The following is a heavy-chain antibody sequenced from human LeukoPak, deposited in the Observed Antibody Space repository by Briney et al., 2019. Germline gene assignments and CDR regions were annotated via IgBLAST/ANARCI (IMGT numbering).Heavy chain of an antibody. D-gene: IGHD3-9*01. V-gene: IGHV3-33*08. J-gene: IGHJ4*02. CDR3: ARDKSPYYDILTGYYDY. CDR2: IWYDGSNK. CDR1: GFTFSSYW. Sequence: GGSLRLSCAASGFTFSSYWMHWVRQAPGKGLEWVAVIWYDGSNKYYADSVKGRFTISRDNSKNTLYLQMNSLRAEDTAVHYCARDKSPYYDILTGYYDYWGQGTLVTVSS.